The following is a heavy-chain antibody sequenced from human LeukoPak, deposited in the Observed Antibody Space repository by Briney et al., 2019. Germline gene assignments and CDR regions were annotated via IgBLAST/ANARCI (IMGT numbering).Heavy chain of an antibody. V-gene: IGHV3-49*04. J-gene: IGHJ3*02. D-gene: IGHD3-22*01. Sequence: HPGRSLRLSCTGFGFTFRDYAVSWVRQAPGKGLECIGFIRRKVYGGTTEYAASVKGRFTISRDDSKSIAYLQMNSLKTEDTAVYYCTRDPYYFDSSGYYHHAFDIWGQGTMVAVSS. CDR3: TRDPYYFDSSGYYHHAFDI. CDR1: GFTFRDYA. CDR2: IRRKVYGGTT.